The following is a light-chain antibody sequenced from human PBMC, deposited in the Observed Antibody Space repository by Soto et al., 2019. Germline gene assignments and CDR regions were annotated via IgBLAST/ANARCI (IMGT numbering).Light chain of an antibody. CDR2: DAS. CDR3: QKSDHLPL. V-gene: IGKV1-33*01. J-gene: IGKJ3*01. CDR1: QDIGNS. Sequence: DIQMTQSPPSLSASVGDRVTITCQASQDIGNSLNWFQHKPGKAPNLVIYDASNLEIGVPSRFSGSGSGTDFTFTITSLRPEDIATYYCQKSDHLPLFGPGTKVENK.